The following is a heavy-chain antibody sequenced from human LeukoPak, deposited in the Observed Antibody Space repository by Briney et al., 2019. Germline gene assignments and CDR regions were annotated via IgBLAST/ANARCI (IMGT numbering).Heavy chain of an antibody. CDR2: INSDGSST. D-gene: IGHD5-24*01. CDR3: ARMEMASYDY. CDR1: GFTFSSCR. V-gene: IGHV3-74*01. Sequence: GGSLRLSCAASGFTFSSCRMHWVRQAPGKGLVWASRINSDGSSTSYADSVKGRFTISRDNAKNTLYLQMNSLRAEDTAVYYCARMEMASYDYWGQGTLVTVSS. J-gene: IGHJ4*02.